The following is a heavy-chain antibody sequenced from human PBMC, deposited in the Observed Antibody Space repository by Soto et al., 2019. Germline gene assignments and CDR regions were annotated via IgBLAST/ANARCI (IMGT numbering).Heavy chain of an antibody. D-gene: IGHD3-9*01. V-gene: IGHV3-15*01. Sequence: PGCSLRLSCAASGFNLSHPWMTWVRQAAGKGLEWVGRIKSKTDGGTADYAAPVKGRFTISRDDSKNTVYLQMNSLKTEDTAVYYCTTGIGYEILTGHHNVAYWGQGTLVTVSS. CDR1: GFNLSHPW. CDR2: IKSKTDGGTA. J-gene: IGHJ4*02. CDR3: TTGIGYEILTGHHNVAY.